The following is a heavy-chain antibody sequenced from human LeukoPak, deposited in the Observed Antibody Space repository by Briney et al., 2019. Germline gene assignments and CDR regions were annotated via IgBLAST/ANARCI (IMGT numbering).Heavy chain of an antibody. CDR3: ARSSGWSTFDY. J-gene: IGHJ4*02. V-gene: IGHV4-34*01. D-gene: IGHD6-19*01. CDR1: GGSFSGYY. CDR2: INHSGST. Sequence: SETLSLTCAVYGGSFSGYYWSWIRQPPGKGLEWIGEINHSGSTNYNPSLKSRVTISVDTSKNQFSLKLSSVTAADTAVYYCARSSGWSTFDYWGQGTLVTVSS.